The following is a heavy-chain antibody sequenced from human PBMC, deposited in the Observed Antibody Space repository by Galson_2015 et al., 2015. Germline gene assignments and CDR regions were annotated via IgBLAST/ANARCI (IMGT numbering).Heavy chain of an antibody. CDR3: ARGRGIAVAGTGWYFDL. CDR2: INHSGST. J-gene: IGHJ2*01. CDR1: GGSFSGYY. D-gene: IGHD6-19*01. V-gene: IGHV4-34*01. Sequence: ETLSLTCAVYGGSFSGYYWSWIRQPPGKGLEWIGEINHSGSTNYNPSLKSRVTISVDTSKNQSSLKLSSVTAADTAVYYCARGRGIAVAGTGWYFDLWGRGTLVTVSS.